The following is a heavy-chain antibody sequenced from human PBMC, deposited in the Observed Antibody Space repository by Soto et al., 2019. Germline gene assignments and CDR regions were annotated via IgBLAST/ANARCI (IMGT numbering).Heavy chain of an antibody. J-gene: IGHJ5*02. D-gene: IGHD4-4*01. CDR2: INTNTGNP. CDR3: AREGGYYSNYVEDWFDP. V-gene: IGHV7-4-1*01. CDR1: GYTFTSYA. Sequence: ASVKVSCKASGYTFTSYAMNWVRQAPGQGLEWMGWINTNTGNPTYAQGFTGRFVFSLDTSVSTAYLQICSLKAEDTAVYYCAREGGYYSNYVEDWFDPWGQGTLVTVSS.